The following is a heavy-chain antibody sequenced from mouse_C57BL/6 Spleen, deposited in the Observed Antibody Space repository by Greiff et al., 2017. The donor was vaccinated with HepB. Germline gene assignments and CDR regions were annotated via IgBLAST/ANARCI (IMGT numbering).Heavy chain of an antibody. CDR1: GFTFSSYT. CDR3: ARRPRYYGSSYDWYFDV. CDR2: ISGGGGNT. J-gene: IGHJ1*03. V-gene: IGHV5-9*01. D-gene: IGHD1-1*01. Sequence: EVKLVESGGGLVKPGGSLKLSCAASGFTFSSYTMSWVRQTPEKRLEWVATISGGGGNTYYPDSVKGRFTISRDNAKNTLYLQMSSLRSEDTALYYCARRPRYYGSSYDWYFDVWGTGTTVTVSS.